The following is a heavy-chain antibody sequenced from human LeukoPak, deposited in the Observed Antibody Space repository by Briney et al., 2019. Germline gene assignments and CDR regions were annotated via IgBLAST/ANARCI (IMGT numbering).Heavy chain of an antibody. CDR2: ISGSGGGT. Sequence: GGSLRLSCAASGFTFSSYAMSWVRQAPGKGLEWISTISGSGGGTYYADSVKGRFTISRDNSKNTLYLQMNSLRAEDTAVYYCAKDILQAAAGTYYYGMDVWGQGTTVTVSS. V-gene: IGHV3-23*01. CDR1: GFTFSSYA. D-gene: IGHD6-13*01. CDR3: AKDILQAAAGTYYYGMDV. J-gene: IGHJ6*02.